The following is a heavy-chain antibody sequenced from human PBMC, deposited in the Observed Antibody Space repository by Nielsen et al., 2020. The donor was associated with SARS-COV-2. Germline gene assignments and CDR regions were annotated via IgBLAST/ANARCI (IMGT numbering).Heavy chain of an antibody. J-gene: IGHJ6*02. Sequence: ASVKVSCKASGYTFTGYYMHWVRQAPGQGLEWMGRINPNSGGTNYAQKFQGRVTMTRDTSISTAYMELSRLRSDDTAVYYCARENYGGNSGHYYYGMDVWGQGTTVSISS. CDR2: INPNSGGT. CDR3: ARENYGGNSGHYYYGMDV. D-gene: IGHD4-23*01. V-gene: IGHV1-2*06. CDR1: GYTFTGYY.